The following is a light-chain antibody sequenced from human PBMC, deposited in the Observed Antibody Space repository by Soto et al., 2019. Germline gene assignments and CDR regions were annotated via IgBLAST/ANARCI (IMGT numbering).Light chain of an antibody. CDR3: QQSYNTPLT. Sequence: DIQMTQSPSSLSASVGDRVTITCRASQSISSYLNWYRQKPGKAPKLLIYAASSLQSGVPSRFSGSGSGTDFTLTISSLQPEDFATYYCQQSYNTPLTFGGGTKVDIK. V-gene: IGKV1-39*01. CDR2: AAS. J-gene: IGKJ4*01. CDR1: QSISSY.